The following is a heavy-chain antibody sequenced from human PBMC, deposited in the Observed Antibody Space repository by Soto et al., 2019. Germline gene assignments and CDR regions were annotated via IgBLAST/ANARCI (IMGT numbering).Heavy chain of an antibody. Sequence: PGESLKISCKGSGYSFTRYWISWVRQMPGKGLEWMGRIDPSDSYTNYSPSFQGHVTISADKSISTAYLQWSSLKASDTAMYYCARLGDCSGGSCYSNYYYGMDVWGQGTTVTVSS. J-gene: IGHJ6*02. D-gene: IGHD2-15*01. CDR3: ARLGDCSGGSCYSNYYYGMDV. V-gene: IGHV5-10-1*01. CDR1: GYSFTRYW. CDR2: IDPSDSYT.